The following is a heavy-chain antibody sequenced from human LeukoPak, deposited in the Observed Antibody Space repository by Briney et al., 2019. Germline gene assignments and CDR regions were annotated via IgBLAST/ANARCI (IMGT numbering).Heavy chain of an antibody. V-gene: IGHV3-64*01. CDR2: ISSNGGST. CDR3: ARDGAAAGPYYYYYYMDV. CDR1: GFTFSSYA. J-gene: IGHJ6*03. Sequence: GGSLRLSCAASGFTFSSYAMHWVRQAPGKGLEYVSAISSNGGSTYYANSVKGRFTISRDNSKNTLYLQMGSLRAEDMAVYYCARDGAAAGPYYYYYYMDVWGKGTTVTISS. D-gene: IGHD6-13*01.